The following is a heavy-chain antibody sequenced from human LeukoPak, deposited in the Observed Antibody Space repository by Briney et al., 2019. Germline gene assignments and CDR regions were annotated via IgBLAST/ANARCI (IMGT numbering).Heavy chain of an antibody. Sequence: PGGSLRLSCSASGFTFSSYGIHWVRQAPGKGLEWVAVISNHGSNKYYADSVKGRFTISRDNSKNTLYLQMHSLRAEDTAVYYCAKETGRWELEWGQGTLVTVSS. CDR2: ISNHGSNK. CDR1: GFTFSSYG. J-gene: IGHJ4*02. D-gene: IGHD1-26*01. CDR3: AKETGRWELE. V-gene: IGHV3-30*18.